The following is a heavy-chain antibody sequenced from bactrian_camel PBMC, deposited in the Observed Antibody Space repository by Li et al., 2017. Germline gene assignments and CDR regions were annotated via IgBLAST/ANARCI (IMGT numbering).Heavy chain of an antibody. CDR3: SADCPAIVGWGRDEY. CDR2: IDTRGSV. J-gene: IGHJ4*01. CDR1: GGTYSHYRPYC. Sequence: HVQLVESGGGSVQAGGSLRLSCEASGGTYSHYRPYCMAWFRQPPGKSREGVAAIDTRGSVTIADSVKGRFTTSQDKAKTTHFLQMTKLLPEDTAVYTCSADCPAIVGWGRDEYWGQGTQVT. D-gene: IGHD3*01. V-gene: IGHV3S53*01.